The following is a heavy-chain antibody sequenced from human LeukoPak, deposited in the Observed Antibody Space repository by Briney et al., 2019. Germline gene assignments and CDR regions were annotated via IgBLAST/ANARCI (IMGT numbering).Heavy chain of an antibody. Sequence: GASVKVSCKASGYTFTGYYMHWVRQAPGQGLEWMGWINPNSGGTNYAQKFQGRVTMTSDTSISTAYMELSRLRSDDTAVYYCARDPVRYYDSSGYYYGSAFDYWGQGTLVTVSS. CDR2: INPNSGGT. CDR1: GYTFTGYY. D-gene: IGHD3-22*01. CDR3: ARDPVRYYDSSGYYYGSAFDY. J-gene: IGHJ4*02. V-gene: IGHV1-2*02.